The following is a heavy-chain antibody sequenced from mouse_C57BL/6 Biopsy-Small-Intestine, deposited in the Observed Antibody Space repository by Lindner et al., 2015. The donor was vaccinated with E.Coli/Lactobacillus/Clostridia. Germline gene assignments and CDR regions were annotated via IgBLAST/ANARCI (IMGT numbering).Heavy chain of an antibody. CDR3: ARVSSFHKVLELLPLEFDS. CDR1: GYNFTAYA. D-gene: IGHD1-3*01. V-gene: IGHV9-3*01. CDR2: INTDSGAA. Sequence: VKVSCKASGYNFTAYAVNWVRQAPGQGLEWVGWINTDSGAATYAQAFTGRFVFSLETSVNTTYLEINSLKAEDTAVYYCARVSSFHKVLELLPLEFDSWGQGTLVTVSS. J-gene: IGHJ4*01.